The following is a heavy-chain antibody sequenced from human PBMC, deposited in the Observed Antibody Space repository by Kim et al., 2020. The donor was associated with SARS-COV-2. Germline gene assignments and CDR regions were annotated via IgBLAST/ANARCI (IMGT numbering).Heavy chain of an antibody. J-gene: IGHJ5*02. D-gene: IGHD6-19*01. Sequence: TTDYAAPVKGRYTSSRDDSKNTLYLQMNSLKTEDTAVYYCTPVSSGWYPWGQGTLVTVSS. V-gene: IGHV3-15*01. CDR3: TPVSSGWYP. CDR2: TT.